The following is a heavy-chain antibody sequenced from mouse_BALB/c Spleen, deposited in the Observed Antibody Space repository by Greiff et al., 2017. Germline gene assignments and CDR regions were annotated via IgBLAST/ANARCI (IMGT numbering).Heavy chain of an antibody. Sequence: EVKVVESGGGLVKPGGSLKLSCAASGFTFSSYAMSWVRQTPEKRLEWVATISSGGSYTYYPDSVKGRFTISRDNAKNTLYLQMSSLRSEDTAMYYCARWTTVVAFDYWGQGTTLTVSS. D-gene: IGHD1-1*01. CDR3: ARWTTVVAFDY. J-gene: IGHJ2*01. CDR1: GFTFSSYA. V-gene: IGHV5-9-3*01. CDR2: ISSGGSYT.